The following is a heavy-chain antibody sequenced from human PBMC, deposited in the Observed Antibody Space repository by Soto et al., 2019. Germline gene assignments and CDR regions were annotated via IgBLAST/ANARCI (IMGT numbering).Heavy chain of an antibody. Sequence: SETLSLTCTVSGGSISGGDYYWSWIRQPPGKGLEWIGYIYYSGSTYYNPSLKSRVTISVDTSKNQFSLKLSSVTAADTAVYYCARAMVVTQNWFDPWGQGTLVTVSS. J-gene: IGHJ5*02. D-gene: IGHD2-21*02. CDR2: IYYSGST. CDR1: GGSISGGDYY. CDR3: ARAMVVTQNWFDP. V-gene: IGHV4-30-4*01.